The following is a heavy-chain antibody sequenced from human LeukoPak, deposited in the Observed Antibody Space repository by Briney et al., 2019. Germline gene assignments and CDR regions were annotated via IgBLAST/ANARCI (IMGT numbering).Heavy chain of an antibody. CDR1: GFTFSSYA. J-gene: IGHJ3*02. D-gene: IGHD2-21*02. CDR3: ARSQEGSGGYYFKIHI. V-gene: IGHV3-30*01. Sequence: GGTLRLSCAASGFTFSSYAMHWVRQAPGKGPEWVTVISDDVSSEHYADSVKGRFTISRDNSKNTLYLQMNSLRPEDTAVYYCARSQEGSGGYYFKIHICGQGTMVT. CDR2: ISDDVSSE.